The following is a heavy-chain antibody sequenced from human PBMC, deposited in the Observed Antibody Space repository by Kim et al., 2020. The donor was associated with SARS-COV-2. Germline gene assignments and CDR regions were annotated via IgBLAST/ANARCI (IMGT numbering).Heavy chain of an antibody. CDR3: AKRWRITMVRGVDVDY. Sequence: SVKGRFTISTDNAKNTLYRQMNSLRAEDTAVYYCAKRWRITMVRGVDVDYWGQGTLVTVSS. D-gene: IGHD3-10*01. V-gene: IGHV3-23*01. J-gene: IGHJ4*02.